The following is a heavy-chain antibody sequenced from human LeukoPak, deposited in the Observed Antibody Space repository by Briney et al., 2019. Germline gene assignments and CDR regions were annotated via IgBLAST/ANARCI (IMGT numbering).Heavy chain of an antibody. J-gene: IGHJ4*02. CDR3: ARASGYDSDRAYDY. CDR2: IIPIFGTA. D-gene: IGHD5-12*01. V-gene: IGHV1-69*13. Sequence: ASVKVSCKASGGTFSSYAINWVRQAPGQGLEWMGGIIPIFGTANYAQKFQGRVTITADESTSTAYMELRSLRSEDTAVYYCARASGYDSDRAYDYWGQGTLVTVSS. CDR1: GGTFSSYA.